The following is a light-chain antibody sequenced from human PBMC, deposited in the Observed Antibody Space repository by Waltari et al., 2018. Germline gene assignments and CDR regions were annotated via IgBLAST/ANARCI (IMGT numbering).Light chain of an antibody. V-gene: IGLV3-19*01. Sequence: SSELTQDPAVSVALGQTARITCQGSSLRIYSVSWFHQKPGQAPALVIYGKNNRPSGIPDRFSASSSGRTASLTIIGAQAEDEADYYCHSRDSSGDVIIGGGTKLTVV. CDR3: HSRDSSGDVI. J-gene: IGLJ2*01. CDR1: SLRIYS. CDR2: GKN.